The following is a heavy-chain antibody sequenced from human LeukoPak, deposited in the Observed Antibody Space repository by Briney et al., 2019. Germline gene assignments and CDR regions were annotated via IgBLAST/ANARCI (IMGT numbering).Heavy chain of an antibody. V-gene: IGHV3-74*01. J-gene: IGHJ6*02. CDR2: INSDGSST. Sequence: GRSLRLSCAASGFTFSSYWMHWVRQAPGKGLVWVSRINSDGSSTSYADSVKGRFTISRDNAKNTVYLQMNSLRAEDTAVYYCARDGYSNYYYGMDVWGQGTAVTVSS. CDR3: ARDGYSNYYYGMDV. D-gene: IGHD4-11*01. CDR1: GFTFSSYW.